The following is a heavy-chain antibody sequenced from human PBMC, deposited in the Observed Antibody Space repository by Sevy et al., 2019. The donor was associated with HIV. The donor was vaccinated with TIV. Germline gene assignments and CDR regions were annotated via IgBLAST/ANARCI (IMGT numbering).Heavy chain of an antibody. D-gene: IGHD6-13*01. Sequence: SETLSLTCTVSGGSVSSSSYYWGWIRQPPGKGLEWIGSIYYSGSTYYNPSLKSRVTISVDTSKNQFSLKVRSVTAADTAVYYCAREGPRIAQFDYWGQGALVTVSS. CDR1: GGSVSSSSYY. CDR3: AREGPRIAQFDY. V-gene: IGHV4-39*02. J-gene: IGHJ4*02. CDR2: IYYSGST.